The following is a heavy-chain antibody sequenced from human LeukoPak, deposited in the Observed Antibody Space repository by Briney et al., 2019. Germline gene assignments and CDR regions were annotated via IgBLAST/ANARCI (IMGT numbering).Heavy chain of an antibody. CDR2: ISWNSGSI. Sequence: GGSLRLSCAASGFTFDDYAMHWVRQAPGKGLEWVSGISWNSGSIGYADSVKGRFTISRDNAKNSLYLQMNSLRAEDTALYYCAGQNIAAAGINHNYYYYYMDVWGKGTTVTVSS. J-gene: IGHJ6*03. V-gene: IGHV3-9*01. CDR3: AGQNIAAAGINHNYYYYYMDV. D-gene: IGHD6-13*01. CDR1: GFTFDDYA.